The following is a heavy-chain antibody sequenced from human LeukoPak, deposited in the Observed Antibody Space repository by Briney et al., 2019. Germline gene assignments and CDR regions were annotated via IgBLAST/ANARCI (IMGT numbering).Heavy chain of an antibody. CDR1: GFTFSSYG. CDR3: ARRPGYYYYGMDV. V-gene: IGHV3-33*01. D-gene: IGHD6-6*01. J-gene: IGHJ6*02. Sequence: PGRSLRLSCAASGFTFSSYGMHWVRQAPGKGLEWVAVIWYDGSNKYYADSVKGRFTISRDNSKNTLYLQMNSLRAEDTAVYYCARRPGYYYYGMDVWGQGTTVTVSS. CDR2: IWYDGSNK.